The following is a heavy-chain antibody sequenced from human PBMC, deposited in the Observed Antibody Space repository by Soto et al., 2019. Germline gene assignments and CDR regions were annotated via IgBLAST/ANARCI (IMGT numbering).Heavy chain of an antibody. CDR3: ARMYGDYGLNGNYYGMDV. CDR2: ISSSSSYI. V-gene: IGHV3-21*01. D-gene: IGHD4-17*01. CDR1: GFTFSSYS. Sequence: EVPLVESGGGLVQPGGSLRLSCAASGFTFSSYSMNWARQAPGKGLEWVSSISSSSSYIYFADSVKGRFTISRDNAKNSLYLQMNSLRAEDTAVYYCARMYGDYGLNGNYYGMDVWGQGTTVTVSS. J-gene: IGHJ6*02.